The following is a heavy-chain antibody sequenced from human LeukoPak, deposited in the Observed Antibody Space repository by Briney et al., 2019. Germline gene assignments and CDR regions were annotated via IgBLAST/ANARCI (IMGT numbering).Heavy chain of an antibody. V-gene: IGHV3-7*01. CDR1: GFTFSSNW. CDR2: IKPDGSAE. J-gene: IGHJ4*02. D-gene: IGHD6-13*01. CDR3: ARANNSSWHN. Sequence: GGSLRLSCATSGFTFSSNWMSWVRHVPGRGLDWVANIKPDGSAEYYAAPVKGRFTVSRDSAKNSLYLQMNSLRVEDTAVYYCARANNSSWHNWGQGTLVTVSS.